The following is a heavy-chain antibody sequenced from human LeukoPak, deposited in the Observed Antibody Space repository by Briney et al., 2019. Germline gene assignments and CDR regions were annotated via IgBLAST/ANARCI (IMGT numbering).Heavy chain of an antibody. CDR2: IYASGST. J-gene: IGHJ4*02. D-gene: IGHD3-9*01. V-gene: IGHV4-4*07. Sequence: SETLSLTCTVSGGSISSYYWSWIRQPARKGLEWIGRIYASGSTNFNPSLKSRVTMSVDTSKNLFSLKLNSVTAADTAVYYCASAPDDDILTGYDYWGQGTLVTVSS. CDR1: GGSISSYY. CDR3: ASAPDDDILTGYDY.